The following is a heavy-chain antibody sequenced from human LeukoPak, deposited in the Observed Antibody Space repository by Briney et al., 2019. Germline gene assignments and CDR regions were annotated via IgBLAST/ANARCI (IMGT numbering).Heavy chain of an antibody. CDR1: GGSISSYY. J-gene: IGHJ4*02. Sequence: PSETLSLTCTVSGGSISSYYWSWIRQPPGKGLEWIGRIYTSGSTNYNPSLKSRVTMSVDTSKNQFSLKLSSVTAADTAVYYCAREGVSFGVVPFDYWGQGTLVTVSS. CDR2: IYTSGST. V-gene: IGHV4-4*07. D-gene: IGHD3-3*01. CDR3: AREGVSFGVVPFDY.